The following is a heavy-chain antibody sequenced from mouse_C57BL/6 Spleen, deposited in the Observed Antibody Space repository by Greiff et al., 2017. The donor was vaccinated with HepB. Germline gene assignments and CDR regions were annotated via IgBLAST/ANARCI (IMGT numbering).Heavy chain of an antibody. CDR1: GFTFSSYA. D-gene: IGHD2-5*01. J-gene: IGHJ3*01. Sequence: EVKLVESGGGLVKPGGSLKLSCAASGFTFSSYAMSWVRQTPEKRLEWVATISDGGSYTYYPDNVKGRFTISRDNAKNNLYLQMSHLKSEDTAMYYCARDESNGAWFAYWGQGTLVTVSA. CDR2: ISDGGSYT. V-gene: IGHV5-4*01. CDR3: ARDESNGAWFAY.